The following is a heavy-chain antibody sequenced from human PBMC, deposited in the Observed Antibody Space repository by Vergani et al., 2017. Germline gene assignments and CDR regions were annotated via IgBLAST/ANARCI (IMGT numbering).Heavy chain of an antibody. V-gene: IGHV3-23*01. Sequence: EGQMLESGGGLVQPGGSLRLSCAASGFTFSSYGVSWVRQAPGKGLEWVSSIIVNGGGAHGTYYADFVKGRFTISRGNAKNTLFLEINSLRVADTAVYDCATLFGRYSSSWARYWGQGTLVTVSS. J-gene: IGHJ4*02. CDR1: GFTFSSYG. CDR3: ATLFGRYSSSWARY. CDR2: IIVNGGGAHGT. D-gene: IGHD6-13*01.